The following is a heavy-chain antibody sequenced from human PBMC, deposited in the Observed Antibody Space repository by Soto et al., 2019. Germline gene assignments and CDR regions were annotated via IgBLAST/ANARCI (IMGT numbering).Heavy chain of an antibody. CDR3: AKDWARDLNWFDP. D-gene: IGHD3-16*01. V-gene: IGHV3-30*18. CDR1: GFTFSSYG. Sequence: LRLSCAASGFTFSSYGMHWVRQAPGKGLEWVAVISYDGSNKYYADSVKGRFTISRDNSKNTLYLQMNSLRAEDTAVYYCAKDWARDLNWFDPWGQGTLVTVSS. J-gene: IGHJ5*02. CDR2: ISYDGSNK.